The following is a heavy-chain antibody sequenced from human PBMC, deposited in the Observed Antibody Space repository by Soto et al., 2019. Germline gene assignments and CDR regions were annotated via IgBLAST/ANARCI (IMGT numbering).Heavy chain of an antibody. Sequence: QVQLVESGGGLVKPGGSLRLSCAASGFTFSDYYMSWIRQAPGKGLEWVSYISSSSSYTNYADSVKGRFTISGDNDKNSLYLQMNSLRGEDTAVYYCASDADILTGSDAFDIWGQGTMVTVSS. CDR3: ASDADILTGSDAFDI. D-gene: IGHD3-9*01. CDR1: GFTFSDYY. CDR2: ISSSSSYT. J-gene: IGHJ3*02. V-gene: IGHV3-11*05.